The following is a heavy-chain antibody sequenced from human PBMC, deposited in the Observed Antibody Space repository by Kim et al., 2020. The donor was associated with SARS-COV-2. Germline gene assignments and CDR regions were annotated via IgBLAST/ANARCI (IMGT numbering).Heavy chain of an antibody. V-gene: IGHV4-59*09. Sequence: YSGSTNDNPSLKSRVTMSVETSKEQLSLKLSSVTAADTAVYYCAGGVGFDPWGQGTLVTVSS. J-gene: IGHJ5*02. CDR3: AGGVGFDP. CDR2: YSGST. D-gene: IGHD2-15*01.